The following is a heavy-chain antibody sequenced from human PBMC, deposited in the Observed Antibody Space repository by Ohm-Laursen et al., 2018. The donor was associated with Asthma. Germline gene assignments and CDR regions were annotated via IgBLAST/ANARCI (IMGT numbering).Heavy chain of an antibody. V-gene: IGHV3-30-3*01. D-gene: IGHD5-18*01. Sequence: SLRLSCAASGFTFSSYAMHWVRQAPGKGLEWVAVISYDGSNKYYADSVKGRFTISRDNSKNTLYLQMNSLRAEDTAVYYCVRDPSVGYQEQWGQGTLVTVSS. CDR3: VRDPSVGYQEQ. J-gene: IGHJ4*02. CDR2: ISYDGSNK. CDR1: GFTFSSYA.